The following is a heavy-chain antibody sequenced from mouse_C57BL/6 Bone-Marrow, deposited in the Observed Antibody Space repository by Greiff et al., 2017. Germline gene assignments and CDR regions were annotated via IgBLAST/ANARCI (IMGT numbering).Heavy chain of an antibody. CDR1: GYSITSGYY. Sequence: EVQLQQSGPGLVKPSQSLSLTCSVTGYSITSGYYWNWIRQFPGNKLEWMGYISYDGSNNYNPSLKNRIAITRDTSKNQFFLKLNSVTTADTATYYRAREGPPPRGYFDYWGQGTTLTVSS. J-gene: IGHJ2*01. CDR3: AREGPPPRGYFDY. CDR2: ISYDGSN. V-gene: IGHV3-6*01.